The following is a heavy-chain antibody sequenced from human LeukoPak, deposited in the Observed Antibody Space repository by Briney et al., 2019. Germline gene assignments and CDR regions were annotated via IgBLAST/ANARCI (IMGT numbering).Heavy chain of an antibody. CDR1: GYSISSGYY. D-gene: IGHD3-22*01. J-gene: IGHJ3*02. V-gene: IGHV4-38-2*02. Sequence: SETLSLTCTVSGYSISSGYYWGWIRPPPGKGLEWIGIIYHSGSTYYNPSLKSRVTISVDTSKNQFSLKLSSVTAADTAVYYCARDLPVYYDSSGADAFDIWGQGTMVTVSS. CDR2: IYHSGST. CDR3: ARDLPVYYDSSGADAFDI.